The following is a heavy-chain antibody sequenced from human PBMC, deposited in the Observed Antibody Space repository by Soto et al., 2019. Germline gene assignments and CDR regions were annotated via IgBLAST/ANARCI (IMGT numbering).Heavy chain of an antibody. V-gene: IGHV3-15*07. CDR3: TTGHGSGSYSGYYFDY. D-gene: IGHD3-10*01. J-gene: IGHJ4*02. CDR1: GFTFSNAW. Sequence: EVQLVESGGGLVKPGGSLRLSCAASGFTFSNAWMNWVRQAPGKGLEWGGRIKSKTDGGTTDYAEPVKGRFTISRDDSKNTLYLQMNSLKPEDTAVYYCTTGHGSGSYSGYYFDYWGQGTLVTVSS. CDR2: IKSKTDGGTT.